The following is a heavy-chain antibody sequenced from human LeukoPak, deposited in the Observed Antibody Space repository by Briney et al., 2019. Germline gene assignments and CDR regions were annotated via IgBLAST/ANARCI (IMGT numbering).Heavy chain of an antibody. CDR1: GYTLTELS. J-gene: IGHJ4*02. CDR2: FDPEDGET. D-gene: IGHD3-10*01. V-gene: IGHV1-24*01. Sequence: ASVKVSCKVSGYTLTELSMHWVRQAPGKGLEWMGGFDPEDGETIYAQKFQGRVTMTEDTSTDTAYMELSSLRSEDTAVYYCATGPLLWFGEFLYYFDYWGQGTLVTVSS. CDR3: ATGPLLWFGEFLYYFDY.